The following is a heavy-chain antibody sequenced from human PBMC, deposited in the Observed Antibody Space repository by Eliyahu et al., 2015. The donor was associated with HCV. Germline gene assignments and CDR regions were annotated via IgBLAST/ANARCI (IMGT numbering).Heavy chain of an antibody. J-gene: IGHJ4*02. Sequence: AASGFTFSHYGMHWVRQAPGKGLEWVALILYDGSDKYYTDSVQGRFNISRDNSNNTLYLQMTSLRVEDTAIYYCARDGVSTWDLDYWGQGTPVTVSS. V-gene: IGHV3-33*05. CDR2: ILYDGSDK. CDR3: ARDGVSTWDLDY. CDR1: GFTFSHYG. D-gene: IGHD6-13*01.